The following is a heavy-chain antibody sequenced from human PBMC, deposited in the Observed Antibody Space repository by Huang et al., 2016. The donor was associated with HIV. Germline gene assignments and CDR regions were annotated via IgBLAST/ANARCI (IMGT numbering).Heavy chain of an antibody. V-gene: IGHV3-74*01. CDR1: GLSISSYW. Sequence: EVQLVESGGGLVQPGGSLRLSCAASGLSISSYWMPWVRRAPGKGVVGVSRINSDGSSTSYADSVKGRFTISRDNAKNTLYLQMNSLRAEDTAVYYCARDPRIQSWLNFFDYWGQGTLVSVSS. CDR3: ARDPRIQSWLNFFDY. D-gene: IGHD3-22*01. J-gene: IGHJ4*02. CDR2: INSDGSST.